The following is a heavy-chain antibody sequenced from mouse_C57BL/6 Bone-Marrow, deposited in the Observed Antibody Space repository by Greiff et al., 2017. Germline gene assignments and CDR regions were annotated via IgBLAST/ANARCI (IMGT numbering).Heavy chain of an antibody. Sequence: EVMLVESGGGLVKPGGSLKLSCAASGFTFSSYAMSWVRQTPEKRLEWVATISDGGSYTYYPDNVKGRFTISRDNAKNNLYLQMSHLKSEDTAMYYCARERGITTVVVPMDYWGQGTSVTVSS. D-gene: IGHD1-1*01. CDR1: GFTFSSYA. J-gene: IGHJ4*01. CDR3: ARERGITTVVVPMDY. V-gene: IGHV5-4*01. CDR2: ISDGGSYT.